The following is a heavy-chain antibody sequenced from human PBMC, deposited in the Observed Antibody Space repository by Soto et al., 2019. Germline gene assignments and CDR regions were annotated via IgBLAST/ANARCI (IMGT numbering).Heavy chain of an antibody. CDR3: VKRGTVTTDHYGMEV. J-gene: IGHJ6*01. Sequence: GSLRLSCAASRFTFTRSPMSLVRQAPVSGLEWVSAISASGGGTYYADFVKGRFTISRDNSKNTLYLQMNSLRDEDTAVYYCVKRGTVTTDHYGMEVWGQGTKVTVSS. D-gene: IGHD4-17*01. V-gene: IGHV3-23*01. CDR1: RFTFTRSP. CDR2: ISASGGGT.